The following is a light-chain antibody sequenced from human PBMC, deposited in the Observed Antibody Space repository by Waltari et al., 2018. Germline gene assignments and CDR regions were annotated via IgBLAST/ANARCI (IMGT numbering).Light chain of an antibody. CDR3: ATWDDSLKGFV. Sequence: QSVLTPPPSASGTPGQRAPISCSGRSSDLRRNTPNCDQHLPGTAPILLIYNTNYRPSGVPDRFSGSKSGTSASLAISGLQSEDEAVFYCATWDDSLKGFVFGSGTKVTVL. V-gene: IGLV1-44*01. J-gene: IGLJ1*01. CDR2: NTN. CDR1: SSDLRRNT.